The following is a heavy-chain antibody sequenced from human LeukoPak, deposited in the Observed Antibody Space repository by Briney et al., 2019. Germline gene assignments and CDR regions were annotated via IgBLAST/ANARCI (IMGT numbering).Heavy chain of an antibody. CDR3: ASRYYGSGPFDY. V-gene: IGHV4-4*07. D-gene: IGHD3-10*01. Sequence: SETLSLTCTVSGDSISGDYWSWIRQPAGKGLEWIGRVYTSGSTSFNPSLKSRVTMSVDTSKNQFSLKLSSVTAADTAVYYCASRYYGSGPFDYWGQGTLVTVSS. CDR2: VYTSGST. CDR1: GDSISGDY. J-gene: IGHJ4*02.